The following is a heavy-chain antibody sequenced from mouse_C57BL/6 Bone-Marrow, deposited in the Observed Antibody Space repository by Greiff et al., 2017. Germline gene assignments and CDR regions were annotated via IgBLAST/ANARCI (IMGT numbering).Heavy chain of an antibody. V-gene: IGHV3-8*01. CDR3: ARGGDYDDYAMDY. J-gene: IGHJ4*01. D-gene: IGHD2-4*01. Sequence: EVKLMESGPGLAKPSQTLSLTCSVTGYSITSDYWNWFRKFPGNKLEYMGYISYSGSTYYNPSLKSRISITRDTSKNQYYLQLNSVTTEDTATYYCARGGDYDDYAMDYWGQGTSVTVSS. CDR1: GYSITSDY. CDR2: ISYSGST.